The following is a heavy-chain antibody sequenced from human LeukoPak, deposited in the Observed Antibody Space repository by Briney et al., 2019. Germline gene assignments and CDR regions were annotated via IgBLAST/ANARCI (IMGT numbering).Heavy chain of an antibody. CDR1: GGSISNYY. V-gene: IGHV4-4*07. D-gene: IGHD3-3*01. J-gene: IGHJ3*02. CDR2: IYSSGST. CDR3: ARDPRSYLGYYDFWSGSYDAFDI. Sequence: SETLSLTCTVSGGSISNYYWTWIRQPAGKGLEWIGRIYSSGSTDYNPSLKSRVTISVDTSKNQFSLKLSSVTAADTAVYYCARDPRSYLGYYDFWSGSYDAFDIWGQGTMVTVSS.